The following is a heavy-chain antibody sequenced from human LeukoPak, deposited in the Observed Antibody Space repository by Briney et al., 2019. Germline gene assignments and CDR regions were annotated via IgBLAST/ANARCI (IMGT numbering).Heavy chain of an antibody. J-gene: IGHJ2*01. CDR3: ARDQEGRSCSGGTCYLGWSFDL. V-gene: IGHV3-53*01. Sequence: GGTLRLSCAASGLIVSNNYMNWVRLAPGKGLEWVSIIYSGGSTHYADSVKGRFTVSRDNSKNTLYLQMNSLRAEDTAVYYCARDQEGRSCSGGTCYLGWSFDLWGRGTLVTISS. CDR2: IYSGGST. D-gene: IGHD2-15*01. CDR1: GLIVSNNY.